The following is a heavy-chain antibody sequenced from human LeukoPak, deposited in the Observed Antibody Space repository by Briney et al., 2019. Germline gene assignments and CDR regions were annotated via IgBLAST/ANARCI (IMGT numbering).Heavy chain of an antibody. CDR2: IYYSGST. D-gene: IGHD6-19*01. V-gene: IGHV4-39*01. J-gene: IGHJ4*02. Sequence: PSETLSLTCTVSGGSISSSSYYWGWIRQPPGKGLEWIGSIYYSGSTYYNPSLKSRVTISVDTSKNQFSLKLSSVTAADTAVYYCARPPKDGSSGWYYFDYWGQGTLVTVSS. CDR3: ARPPKDGSSGWYYFDY. CDR1: GGSISSSSYY.